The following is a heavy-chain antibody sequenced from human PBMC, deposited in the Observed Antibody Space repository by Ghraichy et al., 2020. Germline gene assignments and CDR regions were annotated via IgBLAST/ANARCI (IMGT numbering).Heavy chain of an antibody. CDR2: MSYDGSNK. V-gene: IGHV3-30*18. CDR3: AKDCVVGYSASYVGYFDY. J-gene: IGHJ4*02. D-gene: IGHD1-26*01. Sequence: GGSLRLSCATSGFTFSDYGMHWVRQAPGKGLEWVAVMSYDGSNKFYADSVKGRFTVSRDISKNTLYLQMNSLRAEDTAVYYCAKDCVVGYSASYVGYFDYWGQGSLVTVSS. CDR1: GFTFSDYG.